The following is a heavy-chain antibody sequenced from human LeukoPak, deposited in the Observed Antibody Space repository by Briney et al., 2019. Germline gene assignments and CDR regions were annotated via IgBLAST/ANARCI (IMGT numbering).Heavy chain of an antibody. V-gene: IGHV3-23*01. D-gene: IGHD3-10*02. CDR1: GFTFYHHL. Sequence: GGFLRLLRSASGFTFYHHLINWVRQAPGKGPELVSAISACGGSTYFQHSVQGRFNNSRDHSKHTLYLQVNSLRADDPPLYFFAELGITMIGGVWGKGTTVSISS. CDR3: AELGITMIGGV. J-gene: IGHJ6*04. CDR2: ISACGGST.